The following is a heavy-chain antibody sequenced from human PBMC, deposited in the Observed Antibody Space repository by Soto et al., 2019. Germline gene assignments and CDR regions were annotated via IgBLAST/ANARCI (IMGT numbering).Heavy chain of an antibody. V-gene: IGHV4-59*08. J-gene: IGHJ4*02. CDR3: ASAGDYGDYDY. Sequence: QVQLQESGPGLVKPSETLSLTCTVSGGSISSYYWSWIRQPPGKGLEWIGYIYYSGSTNYNPSLKSRVTISVDTSKNQFSLKLSSVTAADTAVYYCASAGDYGDYDYWGQGTLVTVSS. CDR1: GGSISSYY. D-gene: IGHD4-17*01. CDR2: IYYSGST.